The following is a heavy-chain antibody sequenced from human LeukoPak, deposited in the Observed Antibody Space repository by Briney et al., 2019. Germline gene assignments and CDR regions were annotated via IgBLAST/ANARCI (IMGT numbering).Heavy chain of an antibody. D-gene: IGHD3-16*01. CDR2: INQDGSEK. CDR3: TRRLDD. CDR1: GFSFNNDW. J-gene: IGHJ4*02. Sequence: GGSLRLSCATSGFSFNNDWMDWVRQAPGKGLEWVANINQDGSEKNCLDSVKGRFTISRDNAQNSLYLQMNGLRVEDTAVYYCTRRLDDWGQGTLVTVSS. V-gene: IGHV3-7*01.